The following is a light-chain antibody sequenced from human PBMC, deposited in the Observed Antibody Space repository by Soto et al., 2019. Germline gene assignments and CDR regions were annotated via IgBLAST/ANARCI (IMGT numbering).Light chain of an antibody. J-gene: IGKJ1*01. CDR1: QSVSTNY. Sequence: ENVMTQSPGTLSLSPGERATLSCRASQSVSTNYVAWYQQKPGQAPRLLIYSTSTRATGIPDRFSGSGSGTDFTLTISKLEPGDFAVYYCQQYGGSSWTFGQGTKVDIK. CDR3: QQYGGSSWT. V-gene: IGKV3-20*01. CDR2: STS.